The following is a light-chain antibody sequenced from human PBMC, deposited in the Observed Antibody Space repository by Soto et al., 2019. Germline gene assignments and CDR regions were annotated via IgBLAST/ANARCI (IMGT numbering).Light chain of an antibody. CDR1: SSDVGAYNY. Sequence: QSVLTQPASVSGSPGQSITISCTGSSSDVGAYNYVSWYQQHPDKAPKLMIYDVNNRPSGVSDRFSGSKSGNTASLTISGLQAEDEADYYCSSYSSSSTLVFGGGTKLTVL. CDR3: SSYSSSSTLV. CDR2: DVN. V-gene: IGLV2-14*01. J-gene: IGLJ2*01.